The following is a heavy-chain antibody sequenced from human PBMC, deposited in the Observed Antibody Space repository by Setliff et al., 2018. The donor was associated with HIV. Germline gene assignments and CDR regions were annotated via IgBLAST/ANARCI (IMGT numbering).Heavy chain of an antibody. CDR2: IVDSGST. J-gene: IGHJ6*02. V-gene: IGHV4-61*01. CDR3: ARAPSCADSWCYMYYYYYYGMDV. D-gene: IGHD2-8*01. CDR1: GASISSGTFY. Sequence: SETLSLTCNVSGASISSGTFYWTWIRQSPEKGLEWIGEIVDSGSTNYSPSLKSRVTISLDTSKKQFSLRLNSVTAADTGVYYCARAPSCADSWCYMYYYYYYGMDVWGLGTTVTVSS.